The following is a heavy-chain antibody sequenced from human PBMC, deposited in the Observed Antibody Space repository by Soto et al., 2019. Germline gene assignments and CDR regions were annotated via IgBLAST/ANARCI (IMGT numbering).Heavy chain of an antibody. V-gene: IGHV3-30-3*01. D-gene: IGHD4-17*01. CDR3: ARVPADYGDYATLDY. CDR2: ISYDGSNK. J-gene: IGHJ4*02. Sequence: QVQLVESGGGVVQPGRSLRLSCAASGFTFSSYAMHWVRQAPGKGLEWVAVISYDGSNKYYADSVKGRFTSSRDNSKNTLYLQMNSLRAEDTAVYYCARVPADYGDYATLDYWGQGTLVTVSS. CDR1: GFTFSSYA.